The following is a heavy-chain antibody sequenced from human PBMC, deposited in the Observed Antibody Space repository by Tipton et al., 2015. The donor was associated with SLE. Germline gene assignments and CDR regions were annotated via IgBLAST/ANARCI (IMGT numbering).Heavy chain of an antibody. V-gene: IGHV4-59*01. J-gene: IGHJ2*01. CDR3: ARGAEGSSSWGWYFDL. CDR2: IYYSGST. Sequence: TLSLTCTVSGGSISSYYWSWIRQPPGKGLEWIGYIYYSGSTNYNPSLKSRVTISVDTSKNQFPLKLSSVTAADTAVYYCARGAEGSSSWGWYFDLWGRGTLVTVSS. D-gene: IGHD6-13*01. CDR1: GGSISSYY.